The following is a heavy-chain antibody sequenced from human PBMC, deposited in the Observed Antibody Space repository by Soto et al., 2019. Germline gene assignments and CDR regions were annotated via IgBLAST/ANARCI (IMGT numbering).Heavy chain of an antibody. Sequence: GGSLRLSCAASGFTFSDYYMSWIRQAPGKGLEWVSYISSGGSTIYYADSVKGRFTISRGNAKNSLYLQMNSLRAEDTAVYYCARVRGEARLTYFDYWGQGTLVTVSS. CDR2: ISSGGSTI. V-gene: IGHV3-11*01. J-gene: IGHJ4*02. CDR1: GFTFSDYY. CDR3: ARVRGEARLTYFDY. D-gene: IGHD3-10*01.